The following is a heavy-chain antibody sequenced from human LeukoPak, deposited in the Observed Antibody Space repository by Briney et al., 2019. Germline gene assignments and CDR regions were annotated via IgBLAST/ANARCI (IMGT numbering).Heavy chain of an antibody. CDR2: ISTSSSYI. J-gene: IGHJ5*02. CDR3: VRGRERVAATNNWFDP. V-gene: IGHV3-21*01. CDR1: GFTFSSYW. D-gene: IGHD2-15*01. Sequence: GGSLRLSCAASGFTFSSYWMHWVRQAPGKGLEWVSSISTSSSYINYADSVKGRFTISRDNAKKSLHLQMNSLRAEDTAVYYCVRGRERVAATNNWFDPWGQGTLVTVSS.